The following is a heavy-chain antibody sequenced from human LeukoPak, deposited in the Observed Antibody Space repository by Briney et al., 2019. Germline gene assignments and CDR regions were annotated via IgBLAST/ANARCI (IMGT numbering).Heavy chain of an antibody. V-gene: IGHV1-69*13. J-gene: IGHJ6*02. D-gene: IGHD4-17*01. Sequence: SVKVSCKASGGIFSTHAFSWVRQAPGHGLEWMGGIIPIFRSANYAQKFQGRVTITADESAFTVYMEMRSLRSEDTAMYYCAKGGDSDGDNNRYYYYGMDVWGQGTTVTVSS. CDR3: AKGGDSDGDNNRYYYYGMDV. CDR1: GGIFSTHA. CDR2: IIPIFRSA.